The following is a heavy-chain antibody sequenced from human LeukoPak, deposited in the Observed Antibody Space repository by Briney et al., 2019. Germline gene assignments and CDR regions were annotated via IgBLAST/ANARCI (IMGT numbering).Heavy chain of an antibody. J-gene: IGHJ4*02. CDR1: GFTFSSSV. Sequence: GGSLRLSFAASGFTFSSSVMSWVRHAPGKGLEWVSSISDSGADTYYADSVKGRFTISRDNSKNTLYLQMNSLRAEDTAVYYCAKSRDDYTYVPIFDYWGQGTLVTVSS. D-gene: IGHD5-24*01. CDR2: ISDSGADT. CDR3: AKSRDDYTYVPIFDY. V-gene: IGHV3-23*01.